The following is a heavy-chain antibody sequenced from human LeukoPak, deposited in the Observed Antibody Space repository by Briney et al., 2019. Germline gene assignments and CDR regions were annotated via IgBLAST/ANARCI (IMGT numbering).Heavy chain of an antibody. D-gene: IGHD2-2*01. J-gene: IGHJ3*02. CDR2: IRSKAYGGTT. Sequence: QPGGSLRLPCTASGFTFGDYAMSWFRQAPGKGLEWVGFIRSKAYGGTTEYAASVKGRFTISRDDSKSIAYLQMNSLKTEDTAVYYCTRELGRVVPAAHVGHDAFDIWGQGTMVTVSS. CDR3: TRELGRVVPAAHVGHDAFDI. V-gene: IGHV3-49*03. CDR1: GFTFGDYA.